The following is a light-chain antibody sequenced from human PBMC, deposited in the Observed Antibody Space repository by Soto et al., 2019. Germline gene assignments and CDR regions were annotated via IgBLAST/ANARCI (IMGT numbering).Light chain of an antibody. Sequence: IQMTQSPSSLSASVGDRVTITCRASQSSSGYLNWYQQKPWKDPKLLIYDASSLQSGVPSRFSGSGSGTDFTLTIISLQPEDFATYYCLHYYNYPYTCGRGTKVEIK. J-gene: IGKJ2*01. CDR2: DAS. V-gene: IGKV1-6*01. CDR1: QSSSGY. CDR3: LHYYNYPYT.